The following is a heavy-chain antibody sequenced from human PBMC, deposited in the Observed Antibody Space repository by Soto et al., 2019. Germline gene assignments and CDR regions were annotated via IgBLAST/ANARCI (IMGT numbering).Heavy chain of an antibody. J-gene: IGHJ6*02. CDR2: IEHNGNT. CDR1: DGSFSGYY. V-gene: IGHV4-34*01. CDR3: ARGGGYSYHLYGMDV. D-gene: IGHD5-18*01. Sequence: PSETLSLTCAVYDGSFSGYYWIWIRQPLGKGLEWIGEIEHNGNTNYNPSFTSRATISLDTSKNQFSLKLSSVTAADTALYYCARGGGYSYHLYGMDVWGQGTTATVSS.